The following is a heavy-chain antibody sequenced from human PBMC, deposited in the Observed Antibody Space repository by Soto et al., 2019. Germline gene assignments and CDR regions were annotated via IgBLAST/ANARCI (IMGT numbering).Heavy chain of an antibody. CDR3: AKDARPSS. CDR1: GFTFTNYA. CDR2: VSESGGTRT. Sequence: PGGSLRLSCAASGFTFTNYAMSWVRQAPGKGLEWVSTVSESGGTRTYYTDSVKGRFTLSRDDSKNTVYLHMNSLRAVDTALYYCAKDARPSSWGQGTLVTVSS. V-gene: IGHV3-23*01. J-gene: IGHJ5*02.